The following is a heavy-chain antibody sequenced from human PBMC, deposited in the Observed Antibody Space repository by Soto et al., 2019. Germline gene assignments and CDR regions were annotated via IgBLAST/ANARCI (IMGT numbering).Heavy chain of an antibody. V-gene: IGHV2-5*02. CDR1: GFSLSTNEVS. CDR2: IYWDDDK. CDR3: AHRDGARFYFDY. J-gene: IGHJ4*02. Sequence: QITLKESGPTVVKPTQTLTLTCTLSGFSLSTNEVSVGWIRQPPGKALEWLALIYWDDDKRYSPSLKNRLTITKDTSKNQVVLTMTNTDPGDTATYYCAHRDGARFYFDYWGQGTLVTVTS.